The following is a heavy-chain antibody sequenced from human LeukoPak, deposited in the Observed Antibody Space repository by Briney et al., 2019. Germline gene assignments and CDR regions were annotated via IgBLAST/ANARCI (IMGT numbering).Heavy chain of an antibody. J-gene: IGHJ5*02. CDR2: INPSGGNP. V-gene: IGHV1-46*01. Sequence: ASVKVSCKASGYTFTSYLIHWVRQAPGQGLEWVGIINPSGGNPTYAQKFQGRVTMTRDTSTSTVYMELSSLRSEDTAVYYCARERRSTDIVVVVAATRYNWFGPWGQGTLVTVSS. CDR3: ARERRSTDIVVVVAATRYNWFGP. CDR1: GYTFTSYL. D-gene: IGHD2-15*01.